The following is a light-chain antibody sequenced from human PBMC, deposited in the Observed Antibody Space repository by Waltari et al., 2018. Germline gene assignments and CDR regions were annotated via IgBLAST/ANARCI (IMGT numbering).Light chain of an antibody. Sequence: EIVLTQSPGTLSLSPGETGTLSCRASQSVTGSYLAWYQQKPGQAPRLLIYGASDRATGIPDRFSGSGSGTDFTLTISRLEPEDFVVYYCQQYGSSPVTFGGGTKVEIK. CDR2: GAS. CDR1: QSVTGSY. J-gene: IGKJ4*01. V-gene: IGKV3-20*01. CDR3: QQYGSSPVT.